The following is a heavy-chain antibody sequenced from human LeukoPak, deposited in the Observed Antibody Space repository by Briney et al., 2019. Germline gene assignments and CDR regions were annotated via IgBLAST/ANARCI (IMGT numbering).Heavy chain of an antibody. V-gene: IGHV3-23*01. CDR1: GFIFRNYA. CDR3: GKAEVGTYYFDY. J-gene: IGHJ4*02. Sequence: GGSLRLSCAASGFIFRNYAMRWVRQAPGKGLEWVSAINGGGGDRFYADSVKGRFTISRDNSKNTLYLQMSSLRVEDTAVYYCGKAEVGTYYFDYWGQGTLVTVSS. CDR2: INGGGGDR.